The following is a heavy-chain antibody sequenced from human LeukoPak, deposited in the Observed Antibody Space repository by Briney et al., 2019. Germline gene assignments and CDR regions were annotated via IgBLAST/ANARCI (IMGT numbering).Heavy chain of an antibody. CDR3: ARDSAVAGIYYYGMDV. J-gene: IGHJ6*02. Sequence: ASVKVSCKTSGYTFTSYGISWVRQAPGQGLEWMGWISAYNGNTNYAQKLQGRVTMTTDKSTSTAYMELRSLRSDDTAVYYCARDSAVAGIYYYGMDVWGQGTTVTVSS. V-gene: IGHV1-18*01. CDR2: ISAYNGNT. CDR1: GYTFTSYG. D-gene: IGHD6-19*01.